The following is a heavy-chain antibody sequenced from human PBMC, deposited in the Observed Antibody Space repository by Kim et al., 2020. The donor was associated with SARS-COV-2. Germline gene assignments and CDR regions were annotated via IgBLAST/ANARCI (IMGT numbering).Heavy chain of an antibody. Sequence: GGSLRLSCAASGFTFSSYEMNWVRQAPGKGLEWVSYISSSGSTIYYADSVKGRFTISRDNAKNSLYLQMNSLRAEDTAVYYCARVRGYCSGGSCYARSWYFDLWGRGTLVTVSS. CDR3: ARVRGYCSGGSCYARSWYFDL. V-gene: IGHV3-48*03. D-gene: IGHD2-15*01. CDR2: ISSSGSTI. J-gene: IGHJ2*01. CDR1: GFTFSSYE.